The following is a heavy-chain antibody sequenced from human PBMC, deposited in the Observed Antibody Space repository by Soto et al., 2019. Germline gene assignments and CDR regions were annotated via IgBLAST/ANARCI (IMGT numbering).Heavy chain of an antibody. J-gene: IGHJ4*02. CDR1: GFTFSSYS. CDR2: ISSSGSTI. D-gene: IGHD2-2*01. Sequence: GGSLRLSCVASGFTFSSYSMNWVRQAPGKGLEWVSYISSSGSTIYYADSVKGRFTISRDNAKNSLYLQMNSLRAEDTAVYYCARDRVPAVPGYWGQGTLVTVSS. V-gene: IGHV3-48*04. CDR3: ARDRVPAVPGY.